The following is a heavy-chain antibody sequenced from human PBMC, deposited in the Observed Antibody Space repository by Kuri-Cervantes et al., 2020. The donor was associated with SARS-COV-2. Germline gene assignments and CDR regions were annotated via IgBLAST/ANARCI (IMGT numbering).Heavy chain of an antibody. CDR3: ARGYFSNAEWFSDFDY. V-gene: IGHV4-34*01. D-gene: IGHD3-3*01. CDR2: INHSGST. J-gene: IGHJ4*02. CDR1: GGSFSGYY. Sequence: SQTLSLTCAVYGGSFSGYYWSWIRQPPGKGLEWIGEINHSGSTNYNPSLKSRVTISVDTSKNQFSLKLSSVTAADTAVYYCARGYFSNAEWFSDFDYWGQGTRVT.